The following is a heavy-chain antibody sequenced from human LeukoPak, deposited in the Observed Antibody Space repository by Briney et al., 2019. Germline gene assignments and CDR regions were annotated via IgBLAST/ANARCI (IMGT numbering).Heavy chain of an antibody. V-gene: IGHV1-69*13. CDR1: GGTFSSYA. Sequence: ASVKVSCKASGGTFSSYAISWVRQAPGQGLEWMGGIIPIFGTANYARKFQGRVTITADESTSTTYMELSSLRSEDTAVYYCARGGSYKQFDPWGQGTLVTVSS. J-gene: IGHJ5*02. D-gene: IGHD1-26*01. CDR3: ARGGSYKQFDP. CDR2: IIPIFGTA.